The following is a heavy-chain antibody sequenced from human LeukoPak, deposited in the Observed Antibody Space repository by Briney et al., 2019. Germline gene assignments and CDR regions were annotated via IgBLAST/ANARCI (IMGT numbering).Heavy chain of an antibody. CDR1: GFIFNDYS. D-gene: IGHD6-19*01. CDR2: ISGSSTEI. CDR3: ARVEAVAGPPMLDY. Sequence: PGGSLRLSCAASGFIFNDYSMNWVRQAPGKGLEWVSSISGSSTEIHYANSVKGRFSISRDNAKNSLYLQMNSLRDEDTAVYYCARVEAVAGPPMLDYWGQGTLVTVSS. V-gene: IGHV3-21*01. J-gene: IGHJ4*02.